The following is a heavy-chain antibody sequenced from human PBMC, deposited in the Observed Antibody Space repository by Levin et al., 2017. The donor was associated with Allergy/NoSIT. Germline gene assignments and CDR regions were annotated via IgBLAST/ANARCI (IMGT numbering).Heavy chain of an antibody. J-gene: IGHJ4*02. CDR1: GFTFSSYA. Sequence: GVSLRLSCAASGFTFSSYAMSWVRQAPGKGLEWVSAISGSGGSTYYADSVKGRFTISRDNSKNTLYLQMNSLRAEDTAVYYCAKIPRDTAMVTTLDYWGQGTLVTVSS. CDR3: AKIPRDTAMVTTLDY. CDR2: ISGSGGST. V-gene: IGHV3-23*01. D-gene: IGHD5-18*01.